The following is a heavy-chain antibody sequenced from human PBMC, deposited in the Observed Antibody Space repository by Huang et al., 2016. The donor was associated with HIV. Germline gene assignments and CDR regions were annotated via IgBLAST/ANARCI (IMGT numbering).Heavy chain of an antibody. V-gene: IGHV3-15*01. Sequence: EVQLVESGGGLVKPGGSLRLSCAASGFTFKDAWMSLVGQTPGKGLGGVGLIKTKDDGGTTDYAATVKGRFSMSRDDSKNTFYLQMNSLKGEDTACYYCTTWARTAAGGNWGQGTLVSVSS. CDR1: GFTFKDAW. D-gene: IGHD6-25*01. J-gene: IGHJ4*02. CDR3: TTWARTAAGGN. CDR2: IKTKDDGGTT.